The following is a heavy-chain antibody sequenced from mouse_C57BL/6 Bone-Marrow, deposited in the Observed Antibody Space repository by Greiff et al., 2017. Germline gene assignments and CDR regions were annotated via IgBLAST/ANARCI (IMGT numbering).Heavy chain of an antibody. J-gene: IGHJ3*01. CDR1: GFSLTSYG. CDR3: AKEGDDGYYWFAY. Sequence: QVQLKQSGPGLVQPSQSLSLTCTVSGFSLTSYGVHWVRQPPGKGLEWLGVIWSGGSTDYNAAFISRLSISKDNSTSQVFFKMNSLQADDTAIYYCAKEGDDGYYWFAYWGQGTLVTVSA. D-gene: IGHD2-3*01. V-gene: IGHV2-4*01. CDR2: IWSGGST.